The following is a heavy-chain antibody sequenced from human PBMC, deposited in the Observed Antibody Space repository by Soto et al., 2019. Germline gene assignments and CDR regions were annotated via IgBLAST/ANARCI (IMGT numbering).Heavy chain of an antibody. CDR3: AKDQGCSSTSCYREFYYYGMDV. V-gene: IGHV3-30*18. CDR2: MSYAGTYK. Sequence: GGSLRLSCAVSGFTFSDYGMHWVRQAPGKGLEWVAVMSYAGTYKYYADSVKGRFTISRDLSGNTLFLQMNSLRLEDTAVYFCAKDQGCSSTSCYREFYYYGMDVWGQGTTVTVSS. D-gene: IGHD2-2*01. J-gene: IGHJ6*02. CDR1: GFTFSDYG.